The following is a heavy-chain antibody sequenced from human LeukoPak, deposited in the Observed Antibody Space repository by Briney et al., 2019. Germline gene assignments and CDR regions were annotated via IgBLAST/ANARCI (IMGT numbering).Heavy chain of an antibody. CDR2: IYYSGST. Sequence: SETLSLTCTVSGGSTSSYYWSWIRQPPGKGLEWIGYIYYSGSTNYNPSLKSRVTISVDTSKNQFSLKLSSVTAADTAVYYCALGVVDDTTGYLFVWGQGTLVTVSS. V-gene: IGHV4-59*01. J-gene: IGHJ4*02. CDR1: GGSTSSYY. D-gene: IGHD3-22*01. CDR3: ALGVVDDTTGYLFV.